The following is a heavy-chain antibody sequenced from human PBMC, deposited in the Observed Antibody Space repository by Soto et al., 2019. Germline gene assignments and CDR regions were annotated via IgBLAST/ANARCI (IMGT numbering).Heavy chain of an antibody. D-gene: IGHD3-3*01. J-gene: IGHJ6*02. CDR2: IIPIFGTA. Sequence: ASVKVSCKASGGTFSSYSISWVLQAPGQGLEWMGGIIPIFGTANYAQKFQGRVTITADESTSTAYMELSSLRSEDTAVYYCGRFTIYYGMDVWGQGTTVTVSS. CDR3: GRFTIYYGMDV. CDR1: GGTFSSYS. V-gene: IGHV1-69*13.